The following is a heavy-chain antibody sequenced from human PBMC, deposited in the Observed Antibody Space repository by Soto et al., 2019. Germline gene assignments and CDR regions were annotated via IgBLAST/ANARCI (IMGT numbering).Heavy chain of an antibody. Sequence: QVQLVESGGGVVQPGRSLRLSCAASGFTFSSYAMHWVRQAPGKGLEWVAVISYDGSNKYYADSVKGRFTISRDNSKNTLYLQMNSLRAEGTAVYYCAGTAAGPFDYWGQGTLVTVSS. V-gene: IGHV3-30-3*01. CDR3: AGTAAGPFDY. J-gene: IGHJ4*02. D-gene: IGHD6-13*01. CDR2: ISYDGSNK. CDR1: GFTFSSYA.